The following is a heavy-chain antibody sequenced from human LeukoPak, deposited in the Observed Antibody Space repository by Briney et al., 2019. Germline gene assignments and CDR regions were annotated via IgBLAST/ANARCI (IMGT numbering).Heavy chain of an antibody. J-gene: IGHJ5*02. V-gene: IGHV3-30*03. D-gene: IGHD2-15*01. CDR1: GFTFSSYG. CDR2: ISYDGSNK. CDR3: ASSGSPNWFDP. Sequence: GRSLRLSCAASGFTFSSYGMHWVRQAPGKGLEWVAVISYDGSNKYYADSVKGRFTISRDNSKNTLYLQMNSLRAEDTAVYYCASSGSPNWFDPWGQGTLVTVSS.